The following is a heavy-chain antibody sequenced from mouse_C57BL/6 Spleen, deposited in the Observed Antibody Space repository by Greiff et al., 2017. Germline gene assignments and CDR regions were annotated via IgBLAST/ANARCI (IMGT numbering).Heavy chain of an antibody. CDR1: GFTFSSYT. CDR2: ISGGGGNT. J-gene: IGHJ1*03. Sequence: EVQRVESGGGLVKPGGSLKLSCAASGFTFSSYTMSWVRQTPEKRLEWVATISGGGGNTYYPDSVKGRFTISRDNAKNTLDLQMSSRRSEDTALYYCARRMGINLAFDVWGTGTTVTVSS. D-gene: IGHD2-3*01. CDR3: ARRMGINLAFDV. V-gene: IGHV5-9*01.